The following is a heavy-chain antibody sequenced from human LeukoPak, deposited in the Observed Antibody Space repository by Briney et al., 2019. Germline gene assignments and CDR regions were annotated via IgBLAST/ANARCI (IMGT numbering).Heavy chain of an antibody. CDR3: AREGLYGDYVWSLDY. V-gene: IGHV4-61*01. CDR2: IYYSGST. J-gene: IGHJ4*02. CDR1: GGSVSNDIYY. Sequence: PSETLSLTCTVSGGSVSNDIYYWGWIRQPPGKGLEWIGCIYYSGSTNYNYDPSLNSRVTISVDTSKNQFSLKLNSVTAADTAVYYCAREGLYGDYVWSLDYWGQGTLVTVSS. D-gene: IGHD4-17*01.